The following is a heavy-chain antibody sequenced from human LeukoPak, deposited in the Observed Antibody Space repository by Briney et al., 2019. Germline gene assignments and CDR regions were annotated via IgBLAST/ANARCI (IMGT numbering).Heavy chain of an antibody. Sequence: GASVKVSCKASGGTFSSYAISWVRQAPGQGLEWMGGIIPIFGTANYAQEFQGRVTITTDESTSTAYMELSSLRSEDTAVYYCAREGEEFDYVWGSSGNRKDYYYYYMDVWGKGTTVTVSS. V-gene: IGHV1-69*05. D-gene: IGHD3-16*01. J-gene: IGHJ6*03. CDR3: AREGEEFDYVWGSSGNRKDYYYYYMDV. CDR2: IIPIFGTA. CDR1: GGTFSSYA.